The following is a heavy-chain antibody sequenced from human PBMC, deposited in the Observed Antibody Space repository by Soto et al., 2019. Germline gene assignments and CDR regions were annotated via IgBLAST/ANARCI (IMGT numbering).Heavy chain of an antibody. V-gene: IGHV3-30-3*01. Sequence: GGSLRLSCAASGFTFGSYAMHWVRQAPGKGLEWVAVISYDGSNKYYADSVKGRFTISRDNSKNTLYLQMNSLRAEDTAVYYCARDLYYDSSGYYPDYWGQGTLVTVSS. D-gene: IGHD3-22*01. CDR1: GFTFGSYA. CDR3: ARDLYYDSSGYYPDY. J-gene: IGHJ4*02. CDR2: ISYDGSNK.